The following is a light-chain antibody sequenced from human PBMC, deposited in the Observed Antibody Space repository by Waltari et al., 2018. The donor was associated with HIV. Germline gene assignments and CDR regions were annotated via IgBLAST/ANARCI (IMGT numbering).Light chain of an antibody. CDR1: SSDVRPHTL. CDR2: EVT. CDR3: CSYTTSDTWV. J-gene: IGLJ3*02. V-gene: IGLV2-14*01. Sequence: QSALTQPASVSGSPVQSITLSCAPTSSDVRPHTLVSWYQHHPAKAPKLIVFEVTNRPSGLSSRFSGSKSDNTASLTISGLQAEDEADYYCCSYTTSDTWVFGGGTKLTVL.